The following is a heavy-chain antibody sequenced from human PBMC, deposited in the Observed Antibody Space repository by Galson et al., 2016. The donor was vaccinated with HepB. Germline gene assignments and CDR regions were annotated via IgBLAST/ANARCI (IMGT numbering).Heavy chain of an antibody. V-gene: IGHV4-59*01. D-gene: IGHD2/OR15-2a*01. J-gene: IGHJ4*02. Sequence: SETLSLTCTVSAGSITSYYWSWIRQSPGKGLEWIGYIYHSGDTHYNPSLKNRVTMSVDTSKNQFSLRLRLVTAADTAVYYCAAMKNIDFDYWGQGTRVTVSS. CDR3: AAMKNIDFDY. CDR2: IYHSGDT. CDR1: AGSITSYY.